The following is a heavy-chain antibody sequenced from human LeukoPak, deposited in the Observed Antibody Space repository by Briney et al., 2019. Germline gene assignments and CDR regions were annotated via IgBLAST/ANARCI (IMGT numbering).Heavy chain of an antibody. CDR3: ARRLAAAGYDAFDI. V-gene: IGHV5-51*01. CDR1: GYNFTTYW. J-gene: IGHJ3*02. D-gene: IGHD6-13*01. CDR2: IFPGDSHT. Sequence: GESLKISCKGSGYNFTTYWIGWVRQMPGKGLEWMGIIFPGDSHTTYSPSFQGQVTISTDKSISTAYLHYTSLKASDTAMYYCARRLAAAGYDAFDIWAKGQWSPSLQ.